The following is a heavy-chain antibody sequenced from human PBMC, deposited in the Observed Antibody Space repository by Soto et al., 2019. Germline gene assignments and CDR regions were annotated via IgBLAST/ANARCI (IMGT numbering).Heavy chain of an antibody. CDR2: IYYTGTT. CDR1: GGSISNANYY. CDR3: ATASISRCVDRSCPAWFDP. V-gene: IGHV4-31*03. D-gene: IGHD1-26*01. Sequence: NPSETLSLTCTVSGGSISNANYYWSWIRHHPGKGLEWIGYIYYTGTTYYSPSLESRVAISVDTSQNQFSLRLGPVTTTDTPMYFCATASISRCVDRSCPAWFDPLDHETMLAVSS. J-gene: IGHJ5*02.